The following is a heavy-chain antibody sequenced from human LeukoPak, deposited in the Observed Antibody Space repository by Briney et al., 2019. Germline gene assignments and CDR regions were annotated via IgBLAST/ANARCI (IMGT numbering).Heavy chain of an antibody. CDR2: IYRGGSA. V-gene: IGHV3-66*01. CDR1: GFTFSSNY. J-gene: IGHJ5*02. Sequence: WGSLSLSCAAYGFTFSSNYMSWVRQAPGKGLEWVSVIYRGGSAYYADSVKGRFTISRDNSKNTLYLQMNSLRAEDTAVYYCARARPFDPWGQGTLVTVSS. CDR3: ARARPFDP.